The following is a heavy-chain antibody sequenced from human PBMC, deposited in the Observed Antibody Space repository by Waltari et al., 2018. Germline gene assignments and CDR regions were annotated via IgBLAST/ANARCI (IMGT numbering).Heavy chain of an antibody. CDR2: VLGSGRT. D-gene: IGHD2-15*01. V-gene: IGHV4-4*02. Sequence: QLQLHESGPGLVKPSGTLSLICAVSGDSMCNNWWSWVRQSPGKGLEWIGQVLGSGRTNYNPSFASRVTISLDTSTYQFALKMTSATAADTALYYCARDRGRGLYLDTWGPGTLVTVSP. CDR3: ARDRGRGLYLDT. CDR1: GDSMCNNW. J-gene: IGHJ4*02.